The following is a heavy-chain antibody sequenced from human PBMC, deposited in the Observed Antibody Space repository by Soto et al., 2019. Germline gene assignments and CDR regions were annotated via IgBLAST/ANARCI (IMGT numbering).Heavy chain of an antibody. CDR1: GFTFSSYA. D-gene: IGHD3-16*02. J-gene: IGHJ3*02. CDR2: ISGSGGST. V-gene: IGHV3-23*01. CDR3: AKVPTTTKIKYYDYIWGSYRGYDAFDI. Sequence: EVQLLESGGGLVQPGGSLRLSCAASGFTFSSYAMSWVRQAPGKGLEWVSAISGSGGSTYYADSVKGRFTISRDNSKNTLYLQMNSLRAEDTAVYYCAKVPTTTKIKYYDYIWGSYRGYDAFDIWGQGTMVTVSS.